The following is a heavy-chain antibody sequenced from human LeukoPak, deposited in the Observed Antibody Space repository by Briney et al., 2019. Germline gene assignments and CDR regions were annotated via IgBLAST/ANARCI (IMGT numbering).Heavy chain of an antibody. D-gene: IGHD2-21*01. J-gene: IGHJ4*02. CDR2: VYYSGST. V-gene: IGHV4-39*07. CDR1: GGSISSTSHY. CDR3: ARDQLAYGFG. Sequence: SETLSHTCTVSGGSISSTSHYWGWIRQPPGKGLEWIGSVYYSGSTYYNPSLKSRVTISVDTSKNQFSLKLSTVTAADTAVYYCARDQLAYGFGWGQGTLVTVSS.